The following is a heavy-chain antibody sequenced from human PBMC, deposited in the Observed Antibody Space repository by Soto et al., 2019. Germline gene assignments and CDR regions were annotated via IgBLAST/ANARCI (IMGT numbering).Heavy chain of an antibody. Sequence: SETLSLTCTVSGGSISSGDYYWSWIRQPPGKGLEWIGYIYYSGSTYYNPSLKSRVTISVDTSKNQFSLKLSSVTAADTAVYYCARDRSIFGVVALDYGMDAWGQGTTVTVSS. CDR3: ARDRSIFGVVALDYGMDA. J-gene: IGHJ6*02. CDR1: GGSISSGDYY. CDR2: IYYSGST. V-gene: IGHV4-30-4*01. D-gene: IGHD3-3*01.